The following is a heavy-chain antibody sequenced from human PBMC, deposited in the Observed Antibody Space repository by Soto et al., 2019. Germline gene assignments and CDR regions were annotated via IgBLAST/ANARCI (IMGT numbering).Heavy chain of an antibody. CDR3: ANDLAAAGIGYYYGMDV. CDR2: ISGSGGST. J-gene: IGHJ6*02. Sequence: EVQLLESGGGLVQPGGSLRLSCAASGFTFSSYAMSWVRQAPGKGLEWVSAISGSGGSTYYADSVKGRFTISRDNSKNTLYLQMNSLRAEDTAVYYCANDLAAAGIGYYYGMDVWGQGTTVTVSS. CDR1: GFTFSSYA. V-gene: IGHV3-23*01. D-gene: IGHD6-13*01.